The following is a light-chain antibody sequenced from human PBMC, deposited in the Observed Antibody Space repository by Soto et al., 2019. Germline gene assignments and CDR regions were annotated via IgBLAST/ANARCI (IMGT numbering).Light chain of an antibody. CDR1: SSDVGIYNY. Sequence: QSVLTQPRSVSGSPGQSVTISCTGTSSDVGIYNYVSWYHHHPGKAPKLIIYDVIKRPSGAPDRFSGSKSGITASLTISGLQADDEDDYYCCSYAATATFVFGGGTTVTVL. CDR2: DVI. J-gene: IGLJ3*02. V-gene: IGLV2-11*01. CDR3: CSYAATATFV.